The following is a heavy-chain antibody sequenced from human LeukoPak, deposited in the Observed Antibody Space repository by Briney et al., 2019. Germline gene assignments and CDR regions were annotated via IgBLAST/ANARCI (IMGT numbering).Heavy chain of an antibody. V-gene: IGHV5-51*01. D-gene: IGHD3-10*01. CDR3: ASGYYASGSTMSFDY. J-gene: IGHJ4*02. Sequence: GESLKISCKGSGYRFTSYWIGWVRQMPGKGLEWMWIIYPGDSDTRYSPSFQGQVTISADKSISTAYLQWSSLKASDTAMYYCASGYYASGSTMSFDYWGQGTLVTVSS. CDR1: GYRFTSYW. CDR2: IYPGDSDT.